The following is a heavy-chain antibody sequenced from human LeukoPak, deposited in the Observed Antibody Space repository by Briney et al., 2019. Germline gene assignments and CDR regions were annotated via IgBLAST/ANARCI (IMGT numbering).Heavy chain of an antibody. CDR3: AKGHGSTWYDGLYYFDY. Sequence: PGGSLRLSCAASGFTFSNAWMSWVRQAPGKGLEWVSGISGSGGFTYYADSLKGRFTISRDNSKNMLYLQMNSLRVEDTAVYYCAKGHGSTWYDGLYYFDYWGQGILVTVSS. V-gene: IGHV3-23*01. D-gene: IGHD6-13*01. CDR1: GFTFSNAW. J-gene: IGHJ4*02. CDR2: ISGSGGFT.